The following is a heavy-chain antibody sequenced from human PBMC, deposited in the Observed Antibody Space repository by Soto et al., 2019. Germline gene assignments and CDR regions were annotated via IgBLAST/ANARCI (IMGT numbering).Heavy chain of an antibody. CDR1: GFTFSNYA. D-gene: IGHD3-10*01. CDR2: LSGDGDSI. CDR3: AKDTKEL. Sequence: EVHLLESGGGFVQPGGSLRLSCAASGFTFSNYAMSWVRQGPGKGLEWVSALSGDGDSIYYSDSVKGRFTISRDNSKNTLYLHMNSLRVEDTAVYYCAKDTKELWGRGTLVTVSS. V-gene: IGHV3-23*01. J-gene: IGHJ2*01.